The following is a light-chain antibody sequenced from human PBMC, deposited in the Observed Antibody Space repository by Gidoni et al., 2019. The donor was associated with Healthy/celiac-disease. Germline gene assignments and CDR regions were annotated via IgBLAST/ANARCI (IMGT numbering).Light chain of an antibody. J-gene: IGKJ1*01. Sequence: EIVLTQSPGTLSLSPGERATLSCRASQSVSSSYLAWYQQKPGQAPRLLIYGASSRATGIPDRFSGSGSGTDFTLTISRLEPEDFAVYYCQQYGSSPRGEWTFGHGTKVGIK. CDR1: QSVSSSY. CDR3: QQYGSSPRGEWT. CDR2: GAS. V-gene: IGKV3-20*01.